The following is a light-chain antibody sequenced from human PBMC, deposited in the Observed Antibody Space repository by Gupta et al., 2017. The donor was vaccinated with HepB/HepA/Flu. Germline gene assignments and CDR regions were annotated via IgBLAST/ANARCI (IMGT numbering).Light chain of an antibody. CDR2: GAS. Sequence: ELVLTQSPGTLSLSPGERATLSCRASQSVSSSYLAWYQQKPGQAPRLLIYGASSRATGIPDRCSGSGSGTDFTLTISRLEPEDFAVYYCQHYGSSPQTFGQGTKVEIK. CDR1: QSVSSSY. V-gene: IGKV3-20*01. J-gene: IGKJ1*01. CDR3: QHYGSSPQT.